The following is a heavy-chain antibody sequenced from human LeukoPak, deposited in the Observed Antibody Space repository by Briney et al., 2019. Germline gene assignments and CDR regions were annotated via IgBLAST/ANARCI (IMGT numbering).Heavy chain of an antibody. J-gene: IGHJ5*02. CDR1: GFTFSTYW. CDR2: IKQDGSEK. CDR3: ARGSSYNWFDP. Sequence: GGSLRLSCAASGFTFSTYWMSWVRLAPGKGLEWVANIKQDGSEKYYVDSVKGRFTISRDNAKNSLYLQMNSLRAEDTAVYYCARGSSYNWFDPWGQGTLVTVSS. V-gene: IGHV3-7*01. D-gene: IGHD6-6*01.